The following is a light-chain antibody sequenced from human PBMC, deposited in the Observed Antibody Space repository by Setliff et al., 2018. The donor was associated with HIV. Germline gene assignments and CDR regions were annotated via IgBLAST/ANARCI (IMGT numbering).Light chain of an antibody. CDR2: DVS. V-gene: IGLV2-14*03. Sequence: QSVLTQPASVSGSPGQSITIPCTGTSSDIGRYNSVSWYQQNPGKAPKLIIYDVSNRPSGVSTRFSASKSANTASLTISGLQAEDEADYYCNSFASNSAYTPYVFGTGTKGTVL. CDR3: NSFASNSAYTPYV. CDR1: SSDIGRYNS. J-gene: IGLJ1*01.